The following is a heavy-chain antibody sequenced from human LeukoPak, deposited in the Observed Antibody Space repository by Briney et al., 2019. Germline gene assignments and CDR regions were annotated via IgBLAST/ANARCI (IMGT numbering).Heavy chain of an antibody. V-gene: IGHV1-46*01. CDR3: ARDNCSGGSCLGYFDY. D-gene: IGHD2-15*01. CDR2: INPSGGST. CDR1: GYTFTSYY. J-gene: IGHJ4*02. Sequence: ASVKVSCKASGYTFTSYYMHWVRQAPGQGLEWMGIINPSGGSTSYAQKFQGRVTMTRDTSTSTVYMELSSLRSADTAVYYCARDNCSGGSCLGYFDYWGQGTLVTVSS.